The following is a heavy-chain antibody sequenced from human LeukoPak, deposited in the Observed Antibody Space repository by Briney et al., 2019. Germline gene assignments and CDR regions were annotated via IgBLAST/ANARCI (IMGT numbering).Heavy chain of an antibody. CDR2: INSDGRTT. CDR3: GRGMRDYYGLDY. J-gene: IGHJ4*02. Sequence: GGSLRLSCAASGFIFSSFWMHWVRQVPGKGLVWVSHINSDGRTTDYADSVRGRFTISRGNAKNTLYLQMNRLTVEDTAVYYCGRGMRDYYGLDYWGQGILVTVSS. D-gene: IGHD3-10*01. CDR1: GFIFSSFW. V-gene: IGHV3-74*01.